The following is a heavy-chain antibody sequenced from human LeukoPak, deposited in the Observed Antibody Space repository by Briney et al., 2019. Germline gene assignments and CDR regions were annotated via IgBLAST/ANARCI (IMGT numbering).Heavy chain of an antibody. J-gene: IGHJ4*02. CDR2: ISGSGSTM. V-gene: IGHV3-48*03. CDR1: GFTFSSYE. CDR3: ARVDSGLAGDH. D-gene: IGHD5-18*01. Sequence: GGSLRLSCAVSGFTFSSYEMSWVRQAPGKGLEWVSYISGSGSTMYYADSVKGRFTDSRDNAKNSLHLQMNSLRAEDTAVYYCARVDSGLAGDHWGQGTLVTVSS.